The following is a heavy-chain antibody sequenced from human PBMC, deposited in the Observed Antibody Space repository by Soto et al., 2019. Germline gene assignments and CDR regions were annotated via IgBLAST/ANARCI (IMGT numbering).Heavy chain of an antibody. D-gene: IGHD6-13*01. CDR1: GFTFSSYG. CDR3: AKVYSSSWAHDY. CDR2: ISYDGSNK. Sequence: GGSLRLSCAASGFTFSSYGMHWVRQAPGKGLEWVAVISYDGSNKYYADSVKGRFTISRDNSKNTLYLQMNSLRAEDTAVYYCAKVYSSSWAHDYWGQGTLVTVSS. V-gene: IGHV3-30*18. J-gene: IGHJ4*02.